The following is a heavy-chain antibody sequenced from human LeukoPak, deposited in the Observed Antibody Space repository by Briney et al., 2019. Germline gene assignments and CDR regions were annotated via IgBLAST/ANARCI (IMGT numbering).Heavy chain of an antibody. J-gene: IGHJ6*02. CDR1: GFTFSSYA. Sequence: KTGGSLRLSCAASGFTFSSYALNWVRQAPGKGLEWVSSISSSSSYIYYADSVKGRFTISRDNAKNSLYLQMNSLRAEDTAVYYCAKDTTYDYYGSGSYYPTEEYYYYYGMDVWGQGTTVTVSS. V-gene: IGHV3-21*04. D-gene: IGHD3-10*01. CDR2: ISSSSSYI. CDR3: AKDTTYDYYGSGSYYPTEEYYYYYGMDV.